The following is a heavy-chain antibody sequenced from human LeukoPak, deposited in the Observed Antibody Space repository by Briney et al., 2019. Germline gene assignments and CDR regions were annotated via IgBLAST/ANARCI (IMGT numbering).Heavy chain of an antibody. D-gene: IGHD3-16*02. Sequence: SETLSLTCTVSGVSISRYYWSWIRQPAGKGLEWIGRIYTSGSTNYNPSLKSRVTMSVDTSKNQFSLKLSSVTAADTAVYYCARGVDYDYVWGSYRTLDYWGQGTLVTVSS. CDR3: ARGVDYDYVWGSYRTLDY. CDR1: GVSISRYY. CDR2: IYTSGST. J-gene: IGHJ4*02. V-gene: IGHV4-4*07.